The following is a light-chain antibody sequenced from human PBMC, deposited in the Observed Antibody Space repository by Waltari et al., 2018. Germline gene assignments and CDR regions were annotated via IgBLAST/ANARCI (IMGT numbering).Light chain of an antibody. CDR3: QQSYSTPP. Sequence: DIQMTQSPSSLSASVGDRVTITCRASQSISSYLNWYKQKPGKAPKLLIYAASSLQSGVPSRFSGSGSGTDFTLTISSLQPEDFATYYCQQSYSTPPFGQGTKLEIK. V-gene: IGKV1-39*01. CDR2: AAS. J-gene: IGKJ2*01. CDR1: QSISSY.